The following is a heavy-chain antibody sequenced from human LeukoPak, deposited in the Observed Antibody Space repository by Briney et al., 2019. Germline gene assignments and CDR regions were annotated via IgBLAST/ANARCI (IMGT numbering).Heavy chain of an antibody. CDR1: GGSISSYY. D-gene: IGHD3-22*01. CDR3: ARGGHSGDYDRLDY. J-gene: IGHJ4*02. CDR2: IYTSGST. Sequence: PSETLSLTCTVSGGSISSYYWSWIRQPAGKGLEWIGRIYTSGSTNYNPSLKSRVTMSVDTSKNQFSLKLSSVTAADTAVYYCARGGHSGDYDRLDYWGQGTLVTVSS. V-gene: IGHV4-4*07.